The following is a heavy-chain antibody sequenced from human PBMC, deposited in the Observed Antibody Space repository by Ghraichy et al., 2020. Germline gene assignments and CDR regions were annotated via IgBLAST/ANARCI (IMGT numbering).Heavy chain of an antibody. CDR1: GGSISSSSYY. CDR3: ARHFDYGGNSGEYFDY. J-gene: IGHJ4*02. CDR2: IYYSGST. D-gene: IGHD4-23*01. V-gene: IGHV4-39*01. Sequence: SETLSLTCTVSGGSISSSSYYWGWIRQPPGKGLEWIGSIYYSGSTYYNPSLKSRVTISVDTSKNQFSLKLSSVTAADTAVYYCARHFDYGGNSGEYFDYWGQGTLVTVSS.